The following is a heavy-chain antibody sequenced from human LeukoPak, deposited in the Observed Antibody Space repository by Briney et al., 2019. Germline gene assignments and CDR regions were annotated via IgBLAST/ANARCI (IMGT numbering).Heavy chain of an antibody. CDR2: ITNSGSIL. V-gene: IGHV3-11*04. J-gene: IGHJ5*02. CDR1: GFTFSDYY. CDR3: ARDGSRSWSLNTWFDP. D-gene: IGHD6-13*01. Sequence: GRSLRLSCAVSGFTFSDYYMTWISQAQGKGMERVAYITNSGSILYYADSVKGRFTISRDNAKNSLFLQMNSLRAKDTAVYYCARDGSRSWSLNTWFDPWGQGTQVTVSS.